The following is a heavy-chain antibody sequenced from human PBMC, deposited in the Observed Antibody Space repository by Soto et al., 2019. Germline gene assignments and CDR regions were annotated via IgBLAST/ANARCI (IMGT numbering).Heavy chain of an antibody. Sequence: QVQLQESGPGLVKPSQTLSLTCTVSGGSISSGGYYWSWIRQHPGKGLEWIGYIYYSGSTYYNPSLKSGVTISIDTSKNQFALKLSSVTAADTAVYYCARGNEKRITIFGVVEGFDYWGQGTLVTVSS. J-gene: IGHJ4*02. V-gene: IGHV4-31*03. CDR3: ARGNEKRITIFGVVEGFDY. CDR2: IYYSGST. D-gene: IGHD3-3*01. CDR1: GGSISSGGYY.